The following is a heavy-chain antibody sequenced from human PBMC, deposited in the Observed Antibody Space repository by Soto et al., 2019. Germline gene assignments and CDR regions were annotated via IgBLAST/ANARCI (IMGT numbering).Heavy chain of an antibody. CDR3: ARDIGYSSSWVNWFDP. CDR2: ISAYNGNT. Sequence: ASVKVSCKASGYTFTSYGISWVRQAPGQGLEWMGWISAYNGNTNYAQKLQGRVTMTTDTSTSTAYMELRSLRSDDTAVYYCARDIGYSSSWVNWFDPWGQGTLVTVSS. CDR1: GYTFTSYG. D-gene: IGHD6-13*01. J-gene: IGHJ5*02. V-gene: IGHV1-18*01.